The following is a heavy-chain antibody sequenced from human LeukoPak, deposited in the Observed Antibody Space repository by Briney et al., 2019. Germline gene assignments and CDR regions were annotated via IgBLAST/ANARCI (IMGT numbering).Heavy chain of an antibody. V-gene: IGHV3-23*01. CDR3: ARDYYGSGSYFWVQRPIDS. J-gene: IGHJ4*02. D-gene: IGHD3-10*01. CDR2: ISGSGGST. CDR1: GFTFSSYA. Sequence: GGSLRLSRAASGFTFSSYAMIGVRQPPGKGLEWVSAISGSGGSTYYADSVKGRFTISRDNSKNTLYLQMNSLRAEDTAVYYCARDYYGSGSYFWVQRPIDSWGQRTLVTVSS.